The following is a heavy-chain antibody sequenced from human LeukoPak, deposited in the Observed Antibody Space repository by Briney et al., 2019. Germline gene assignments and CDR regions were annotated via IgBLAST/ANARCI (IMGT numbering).Heavy chain of an antibody. D-gene: IGHD2-2*01. CDR3: ARVGGYCSSTSCYLGLDY. V-gene: IGHV3-7*01. Sequence: GGSLRLSCAASGFTFSSYWMSWVRQAPGKGLEWVANIKQDGSEKYYVDSVKGRFTISRDNAKNSLYPQMNSLRAEDTAVYYCARVGGYCSSTSCYLGLDYWGQGTLVTVSS. CDR1: GFTFSSYW. CDR2: IKQDGSEK. J-gene: IGHJ4*02.